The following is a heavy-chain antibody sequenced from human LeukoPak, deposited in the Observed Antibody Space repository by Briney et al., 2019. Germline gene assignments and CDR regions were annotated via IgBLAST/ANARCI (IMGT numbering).Heavy chain of an antibody. CDR1: GYTFTGYY. CDR3: ARASRRDGYNLVGY. D-gene: IGHD5-24*01. Sequence: ASVKVSCKASGYTFTGYYMHWVRQAPGQGLEWMGWINPNSSGTNYAQKFQGRVTMTRDTSTSTAYMELSRLRSDDTAVYYCARASRRDGYNLVGYWGQGTLVTVSS. V-gene: IGHV1-2*02. J-gene: IGHJ4*02. CDR2: INPNSSGT.